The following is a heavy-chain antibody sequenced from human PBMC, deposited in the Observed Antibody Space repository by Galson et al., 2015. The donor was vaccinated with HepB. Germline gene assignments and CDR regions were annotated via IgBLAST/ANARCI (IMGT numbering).Heavy chain of an antibody. CDR2: IDPDDSDT. V-gene: IGHV5-51*03. CDR3: ARLSMTAVTSGDFDY. D-gene: IGHD4-17*01. Sequence: SGAEVKKPGESLKISCKGSGYSFTNYWIAWVRQMPGKGLEWMGIIDPDDSDTRYSPSFQGQVTISADKSISTAYLQWSSLKASDTAMYYCARLSMTAVTSGDFDYWGQGTLVTVSS. J-gene: IGHJ4*02. CDR1: GYSFTNYW.